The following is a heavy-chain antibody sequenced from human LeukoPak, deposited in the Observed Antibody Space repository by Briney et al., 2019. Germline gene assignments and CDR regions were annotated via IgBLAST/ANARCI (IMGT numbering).Heavy chain of an antibody. CDR2: ITNSGTTI. CDR1: GFTFTDYY. V-gene: IGHV3-11*01. CDR3: ARDGHYDILTGYFQD. Sequence: PGGSLRLSCAASGFTFTDYYMSWIRQAPGKGLEWVSYITNSGTTIYYVDSVKGRFTISRDNAKNSLYLQMNSLRAEDTAVYYCARDGHYDILTGYFQDWGQGTLVTVSS. D-gene: IGHD3-9*01. J-gene: IGHJ1*01.